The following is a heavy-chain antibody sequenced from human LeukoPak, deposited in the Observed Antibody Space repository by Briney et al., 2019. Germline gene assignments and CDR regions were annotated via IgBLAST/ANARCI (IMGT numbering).Heavy chain of an antibody. Sequence: SETLSLTCTVSGGSISNYYWSWIRQPPGKGLEWIGYIYYSGSTNYNPSLKSRVTISVDTSKNQFSLKLSPVTAADTAVYYCASFYSPSSYSSGSMAWGQGTLVTVSS. J-gene: IGHJ5*02. CDR1: GGSISNYY. D-gene: IGHD6-19*01. CDR3: ASFYSPSSYSSGSMA. V-gene: IGHV4-59*01. CDR2: IYYSGST.